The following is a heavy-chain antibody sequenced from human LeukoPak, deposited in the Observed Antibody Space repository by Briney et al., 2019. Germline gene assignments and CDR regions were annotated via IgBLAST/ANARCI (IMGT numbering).Heavy chain of an antibody. CDR1: GFTFSSYE. CDR2: ISSSGSTI. J-gene: IGHJ4*02. D-gene: IGHD6-6*01. CDR3: ARDPNSSSSVKEDY. V-gene: IGHV3-48*03. Sequence: GGSLRLSCAASGFTFSSYEMNWVRQAPRKGLEWVSYISSSGSTIYYADSVKGRFTISRDNAKNSLYLQMYSLRAEDTAVYYCARDPNSSSSVKEDYWGQGTLVTVSS.